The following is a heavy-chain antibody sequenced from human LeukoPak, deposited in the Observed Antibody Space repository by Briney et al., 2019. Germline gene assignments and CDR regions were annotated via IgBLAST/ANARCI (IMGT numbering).Heavy chain of an antibody. J-gene: IGHJ6*02. CDR1: GDSVSSNSAA. CDR2: TYYRSKWYN. D-gene: IGHD6-19*01. V-gene: IGHV6-1*01. Sequence: SQTLSLTCAISGDSVSSNSAAWHWIRQSPSRGLEWPGRTYYRSKWYNDYAVSVKSRITINPDTSKNQFSLQLNSVTPEDTAVYYCVRQYSSGWSYYYGMDVWGQGTTVTVSS. CDR3: VRQYSSGWSYYYGMDV.